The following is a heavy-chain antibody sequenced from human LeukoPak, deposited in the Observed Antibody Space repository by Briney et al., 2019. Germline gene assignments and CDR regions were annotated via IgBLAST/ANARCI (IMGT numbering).Heavy chain of an antibody. Sequence: GASVKVSCKASGYTFTSYGISWMRQAPGQGLEWMGWISAYNGNTNYAQKLQGRVTMTTDTSTSTAYMELRSLRSDDTTVYYCARVLPSYYYDSSGYSFSPDYWGQGTLVTVSS. V-gene: IGHV1-18*01. D-gene: IGHD3-22*01. CDR2: ISAYNGNT. CDR1: GYTFTSYG. CDR3: ARVLPSYYYDSSGYSFSPDY. J-gene: IGHJ4*02.